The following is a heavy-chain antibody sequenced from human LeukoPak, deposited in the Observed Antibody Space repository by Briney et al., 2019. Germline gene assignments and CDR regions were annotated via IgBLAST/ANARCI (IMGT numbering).Heavy chain of an antibody. V-gene: IGHV3-30*19. J-gene: IGHJ2*01. CDR1: GFTFSSYG. CDR2: ISYDGSNK. Sequence: GGSLRLSCAASGFTFSSYGMHWVRQAPGKGLEWVAVISYDGSNKYYADFVKGRFTISRDNSKNTLYLQMNSLRIEDTAVYYCARGRTHWYFDLWGRGTLVTVSS. CDR3: ARGRTHWYFDL.